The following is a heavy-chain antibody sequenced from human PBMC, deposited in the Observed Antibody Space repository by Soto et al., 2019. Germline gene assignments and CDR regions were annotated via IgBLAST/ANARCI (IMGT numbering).Heavy chain of an antibody. CDR2: IGIGSSTK. V-gene: IGHV3-48*01. J-gene: IGHJ3*01. Sequence: GGSLRLSCAASGFTFRNYGMNWARQAPGKGLEWVSYIGIGSSTKYYADSVKGRFTISRDNAKNSLYLQMNSLRAEDTAAYYCARDQLYYNDISGRPLNAFDVWGQGTMVTVSS. CDR3: ARDQLYYNDISGRPLNAFDV. CDR1: GFTFRNYG. D-gene: IGHD3-22*01.